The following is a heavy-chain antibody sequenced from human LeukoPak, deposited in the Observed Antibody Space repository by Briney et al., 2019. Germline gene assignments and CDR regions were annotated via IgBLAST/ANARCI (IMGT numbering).Heavy chain of an antibody. D-gene: IGHD1-26*01. CDR2: INPSGGST. CDR3: ARSIGGSYFFCDY. V-gene: IGHV1-46*01. CDR1: GYIFTNYF. Sequence: ASVKVSCKASGYIFTNYFLYWVRQAPGQGLEWMGLINPSGGSTRYAQKFQGRVTMTRDTSTSTVYMELSSLRAEDTAVYYCARSIGGSYFFCDYWGQGTLVTVSS. J-gene: IGHJ4*02.